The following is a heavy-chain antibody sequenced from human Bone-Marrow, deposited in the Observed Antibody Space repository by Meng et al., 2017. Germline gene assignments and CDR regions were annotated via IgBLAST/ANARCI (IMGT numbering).Heavy chain of an antibody. CDR3: ARDRAVPYGGNPGGFDY. CDR2: IISIFGTA. Sequence: SVNVSCKASGGTFSSYAISWVRQAPGQGLEWMGGIISIFGTANYVQKFQGRVTITTDESTSTADMELSSLRSEDTAVYYCARDRAVPYGGNPGGFDYWGQGTLVTVSS. J-gene: IGHJ4*02. D-gene: IGHD4-23*01. CDR1: GGTFSSYA. V-gene: IGHV1-69*05.